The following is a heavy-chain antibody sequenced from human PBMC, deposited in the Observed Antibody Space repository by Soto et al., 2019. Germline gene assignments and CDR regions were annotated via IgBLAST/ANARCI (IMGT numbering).Heavy chain of an antibody. Sequence: PSETLSLTCAVYGGSFSGYYWSWIRQPPGKGLEWIGEINHSGSTNYNPSLKSRVTISVDTSKNQFSLKLSSVTAADTAVYYCARALSGYDYVWGSYRYPQYFDYWGQGTLVTVS. CDR3: ARALSGYDYVWGSYRYPQYFDY. CDR2: INHSGST. D-gene: IGHD3-16*02. V-gene: IGHV4-34*01. CDR1: GGSFSGYY. J-gene: IGHJ4*02.